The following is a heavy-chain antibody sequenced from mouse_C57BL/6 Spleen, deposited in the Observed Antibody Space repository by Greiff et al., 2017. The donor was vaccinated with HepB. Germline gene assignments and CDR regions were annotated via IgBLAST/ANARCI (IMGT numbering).Heavy chain of an antibody. CDR3: ARQDGLYAMDY. D-gene: IGHD1-2*01. V-gene: IGHV5-9*01. J-gene: IGHJ4*01. Sequence: VMLVESGGGLVKPGGSLKLSCAASGFTFSSYTMSWVRQTPEKRLEWVATISGGGGNTYYPDSVKGRFTISRDNAKNTLYLQMSSLRSEDTALYYCARQDGLYAMDYWGQGTSVTVSS. CDR1: GFTFSSYT. CDR2: ISGGGGNT.